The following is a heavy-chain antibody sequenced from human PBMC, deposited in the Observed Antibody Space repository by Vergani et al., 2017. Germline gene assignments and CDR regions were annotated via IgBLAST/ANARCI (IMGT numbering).Heavy chain of an antibody. CDR3: ARDLNWGAADY. V-gene: IGHV4-59*01. Sequence: QVQLQESGSGLVKPSETLSLTCTVSGGPISSYYWSWIRQPPGKGLEWIGYIYYSGRTNYNPSLKSRVTISVDTSKNQCSLKLSSVTAADTAVYYCARDLNWGAADYWGQGTLVTVSS. J-gene: IGHJ4*02. CDR1: GGPISSYY. CDR2: IYYSGRT. D-gene: IGHD7-27*01.